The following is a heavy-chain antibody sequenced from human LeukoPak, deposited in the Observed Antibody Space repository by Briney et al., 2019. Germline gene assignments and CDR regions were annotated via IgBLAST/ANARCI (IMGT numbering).Heavy chain of an antibody. V-gene: IGHV4-59*08. CDR3: ARHRSTYDSSGYSPLYYFDY. D-gene: IGHD3-22*01. Sequence: PSETLSLTCTISGDSIDDSYWSWIRQSPGKGLEWIGYISYSGSTNYNPSLKSRVTISLDTSKNQFSLKLSSVTAADTAVYYCARHRSTYDSSGYSPLYYFDYWGQGTLVTVSS. CDR2: ISYSGST. CDR1: GDSIDDSY. J-gene: IGHJ4*02.